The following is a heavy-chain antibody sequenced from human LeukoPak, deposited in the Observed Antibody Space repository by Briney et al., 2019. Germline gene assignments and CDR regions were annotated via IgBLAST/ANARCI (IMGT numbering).Heavy chain of an antibody. D-gene: IGHD3-10*01. V-gene: IGHV4-39*01. CDR2: INYSGST. Sequence: SETLSLTCAVYGGSVSSTTYYWSWIRQPPGKGLEWIASINYSGSTYYNPSLKSRVTISVDTSENQFSLKLSSVTAADTAAYYCARYVVYGSGKYYFDYWGQGTLVTVSS. CDR3: ARYVVYGSGKYYFDY. CDR1: GGSVSSTTYY. J-gene: IGHJ4*02.